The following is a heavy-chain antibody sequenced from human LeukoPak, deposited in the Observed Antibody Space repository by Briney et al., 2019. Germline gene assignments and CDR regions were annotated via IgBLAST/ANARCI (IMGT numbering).Heavy chain of an antibody. CDR3: ARRGYSSYFDY. CDR2: INHSGST. V-gene: IGHV4-34*01. J-gene: IGHJ4*02. D-gene: IGHD5-18*01. CDR1: GGSFSGYY. Sequence: SETLSLTCAVYGGSFSGYYWSWIRQPPGKGLEWIGEINHSGSTNYNPSLKSRVTISVDTSKNQFSLKLSSVTAADTAVYYCARRGYSSYFDYWGQGTLVTVSS.